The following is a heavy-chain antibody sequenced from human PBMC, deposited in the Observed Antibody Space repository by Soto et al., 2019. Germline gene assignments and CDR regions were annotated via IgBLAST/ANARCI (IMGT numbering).Heavy chain of an antibody. CDR1: GGSISSYY. CDR3: ARGLGYEDENWFDP. CDR2: IYYSGST. Sequence: SETLSLTCTVSGGSISSYYWSWIRQPPGKGLEWIGYIYYSGSTNYNPSLKSRVTISVDTSKTQFSLKLSSVTAADTAVYYCARGLGYEDENWFDPCGQGTLVTVSS. V-gene: IGHV4-59*01. J-gene: IGHJ5*02. D-gene: IGHD5-12*01.